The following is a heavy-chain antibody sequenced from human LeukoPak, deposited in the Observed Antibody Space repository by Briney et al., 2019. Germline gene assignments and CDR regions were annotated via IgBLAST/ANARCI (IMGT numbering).Heavy chain of an antibody. CDR2: IRYDGSNK. Sequence: GGSLRLSCAASGFTFSSYGMHWVRQAPGKGLEWVAFIRYDGSNKYYADSVKGRFTMSRDNSKNTVFLQMNSLRVEDTAVYHCAKDYFDSSAYWGNFDYWGQGTLVTVSS. J-gene: IGHJ4*02. V-gene: IGHV3-30*02. CDR1: GFTFSSYG. D-gene: IGHD3-22*01. CDR3: AKDYFDSSAYWGNFDY.